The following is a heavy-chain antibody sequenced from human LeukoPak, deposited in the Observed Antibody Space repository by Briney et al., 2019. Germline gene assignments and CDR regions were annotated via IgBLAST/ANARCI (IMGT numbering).Heavy chain of an antibody. V-gene: IGHV3-23*01. Sequence: GGSLRLSCAASGFTFSSYAMSWVRQAPGKGLEWVSAISGSGGSTYYADSVKGRFTISRDNSKNTLYLQMNSLRAEDTAVYYCAKRRDYYDRSGYYLDYWGQGTLVTVSS. D-gene: IGHD3-22*01. CDR3: AKRRDYYDRSGYYLDY. J-gene: IGHJ4*02. CDR2: ISGSGGST. CDR1: GFTFSSYA.